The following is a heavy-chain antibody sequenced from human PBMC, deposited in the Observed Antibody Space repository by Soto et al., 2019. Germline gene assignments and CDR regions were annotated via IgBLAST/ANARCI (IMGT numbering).Heavy chain of an antibody. V-gene: IGHV4-34*09. J-gene: IGHJ4*02. CDR3: AWTNDYSTQFDS. D-gene: IGHD4-4*01. Sequence: SETLSLTYAVYGGSFSGYYWSWCRQPPGKGLEWIGDIYYSGSTYYNPSLKSRVTISVDTSNNQFSLQLSSVTAAYTAVYYCAWTNDYSTQFDSWGQGTLVTVS. CDR2: IYYSGST. CDR1: GGSFSGYY.